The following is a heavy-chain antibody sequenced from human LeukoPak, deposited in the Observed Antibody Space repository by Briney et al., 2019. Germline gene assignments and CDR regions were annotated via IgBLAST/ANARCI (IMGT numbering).Heavy chain of an antibody. CDR2: INSDGINT. CDR3: AELGITMIGGV. Sequence: GGSLRLSCAAAGFTFSNYWMHWVRQAPGKWLVWVSRINSDGINTSYADSVKGRFTISRDNAKNTLNLQMNSLRAEDTAVYYCAELGITMIGGVWGKGPTVTISS. CDR1: GFTFSNYW. D-gene: IGHD3-10*02. J-gene: IGHJ6*04. V-gene: IGHV3-74*01.